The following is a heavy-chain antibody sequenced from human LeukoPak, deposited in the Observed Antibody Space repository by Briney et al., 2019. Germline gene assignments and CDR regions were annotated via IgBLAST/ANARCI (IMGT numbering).Heavy chain of an antibody. Sequence: GGSWRLSCAASGFTFSSYSINWVGQAPGKGLEWVGRIRSKIDGGATDYAAPVKGRFTISRDDSKNTLYLQINSLKIEDTAMYYCYTSITDYWGQGTLVTVSS. D-gene: IGHD2-21*01. CDR2: IRSKIDGGAT. J-gene: IGHJ4*02. CDR3: YTSITDY. V-gene: IGHV3-15*07. CDR1: GFTFSSYS.